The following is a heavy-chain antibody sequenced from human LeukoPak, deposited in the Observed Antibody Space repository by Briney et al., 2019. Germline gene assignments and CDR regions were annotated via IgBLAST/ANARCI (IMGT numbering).Heavy chain of an antibody. D-gene: IGHD6-19*01. Sequence: QPGGSLRLSCAATGFTFSDFGMHWVRQAPGKGLEWVAFIGSDGDKKYYVDSVRGRFTISRDDSKNTLSPQMSSLKTDDTAVYYCAEDRRASSGVGYLDYWGQGTLVTVSS. V-gene: IGHV3-30*02. CDR2: IGSDGDKK. CDR3: AEDRRASSGVGYLDY. CDR1: GFTFSDFG. J-gene: IGHJ4*02.